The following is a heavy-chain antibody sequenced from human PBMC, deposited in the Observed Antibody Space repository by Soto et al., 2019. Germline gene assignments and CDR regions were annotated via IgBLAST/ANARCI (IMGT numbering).Heavy chain of an antibody. V-gene: IGHV4-34*01. Sequence: SETLSLTCAVYGGSFSGYYWSWIRPPPGKGLEWIGEINHSGSTNYNPSLKSRVTISVDTSKNQFSLKLSSVTAADTAVYYCARGFPKRDGYNYRRRYYFDYWGQGTLVTVSS. CDR2: INHSGST. D-gene: IGHD5-12*01. CDR3: ARGFPKRDGYNYRRRYYFDY. CDR1: GGSFSGYY. J-gene: IGHJ4*02.